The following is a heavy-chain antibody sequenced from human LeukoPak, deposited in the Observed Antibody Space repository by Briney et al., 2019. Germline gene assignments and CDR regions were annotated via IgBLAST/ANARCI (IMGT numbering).Heavy chain of an antibody. V-gene: IGHV3-7*01. CDR1: GFTFSDYW. D-gene: IGHD2-21*02. J-gene: IGHJ4*02. Sequence: GGSLRLSCAASGFTFSDYWMNWVRQAPGKGLEWVANIDQDGGGKYYLDSVKGRFTISRDNAKSSLYLQIDSLRAEDTAVYYCARRDWAPFDYWGQGSLLTVSS. CDR3: ARRDWAPFDY. CDR2: IDQDGGGK.